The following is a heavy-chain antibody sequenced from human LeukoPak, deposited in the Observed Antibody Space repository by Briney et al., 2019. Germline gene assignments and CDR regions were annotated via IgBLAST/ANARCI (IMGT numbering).Heavy chain of an antibody. D-gene: IGHD5-18*01. V-gene: IGHV1-2*02. CDR2: INPNSGGT. CDR3: AREQARGYSYGYYFDY. CDR1: GYTFTGYY. J-gene: IGHJ4*02. Sequence: ASVKVSCKASGYTFTGYYMHWVRQAPGQGLEWMGWINPNSGGTNYAQKFQGRVTMTRDTSISTAYMELSRLRSDDTAVYYCAREQARGYSYGYYFDYWGQGTLVTVSS.